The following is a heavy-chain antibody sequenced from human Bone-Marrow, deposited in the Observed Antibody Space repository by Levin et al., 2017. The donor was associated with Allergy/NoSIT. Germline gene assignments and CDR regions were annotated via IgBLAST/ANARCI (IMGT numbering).Heavy chain of an antibody. D-gene: IGHD2-2*01. CDR2: INYSGST. J-gene: IGHJ4*02. CDR1: GGSMSTYY. CDR3: ARHTRYCSSTICYEDFDS. Sequence: SETLSLTCTLSGGSMSTYYYNWIRQPPGQGLEWIGFINYSGSTKSNPSLKSRVTISVDMSKNQFSLNLTSVTAADTAVYYCARHTRYCSSTICYEDFDSWGQGALVAVSS. V-gene: IGHV4-59*08.